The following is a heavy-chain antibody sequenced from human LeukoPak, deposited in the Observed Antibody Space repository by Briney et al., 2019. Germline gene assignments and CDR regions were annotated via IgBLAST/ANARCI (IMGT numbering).Heavy chain of an antibody. J-gene: IGHJ4*02. Sequence: ASVKVSCKASGGTFSSYAISWVRQAPGQGLEWMGGIIPIFGTANYAQKFQGRVTITADKSTSTAYMELSSLRFEDTAVYYCARNNYDILTGYKALDYWGQGTLVTVSS. CDR1: GGTFSSYA. D-gene: IGHD3-9*01. CDR3: ARNNYDILTGYKALDY. CDR2: IIPIFGTA. V-gene: IGHV1-69*06.